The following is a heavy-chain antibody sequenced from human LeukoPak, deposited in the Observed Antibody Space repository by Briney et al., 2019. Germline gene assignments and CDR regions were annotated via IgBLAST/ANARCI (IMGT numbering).Heavy chain of an antibody. J-gene: IGHJ3*02. CDR1: GFTFSSYA. CDR3: AKALAYYYDSSGYYFYDAFDI. D-gene: IGHD3-22*01. Sequence: GGSLRLSCAASGFTFSSYAMSWVRQAPGKGLEWVSAISGSGGSTYYADSVKGRFTISGDNSKNTLYLQMNSLRAEDTAVYYCAKALAYYYDSSGYYFYDAFDIRGQGTMVTVSS. V-gene: IGHV3-23*01. CDR2: ISGSGGST.